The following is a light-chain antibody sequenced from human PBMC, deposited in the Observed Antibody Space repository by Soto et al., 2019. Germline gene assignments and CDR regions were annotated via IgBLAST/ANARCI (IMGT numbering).Light chain of an antibody. V-gene: IGLV2-8*01. Sequence: QSALTQPPSASGSPGQSVTISCTGTSSDVGGHNYVSWYQQHPGKVPKLIIYDVSKRSSGVPDRFSASKSGNTASLTVSGLQAEDEAEYYCSSYTSSSPDVFGTGTKVTVL. CDR1: SSDVGGHNY. CDR3: SSYTSSSPDV. CDR2: DVS. J-gene: IGLJ1*01.